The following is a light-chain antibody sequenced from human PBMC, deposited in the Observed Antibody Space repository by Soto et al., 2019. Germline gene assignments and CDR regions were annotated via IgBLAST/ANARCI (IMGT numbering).Light chain of an antibody. Sequence: DIVMTQSPLSLPVTPGEAASISCRSSQSLLHKNGNNYFNWYLQKPGQSPQLLIYMGSKRASGVPARFSGTGSGTDFNLTISSLQPDDFATYYCQQYNSYSLTFGQGTKVDIK. CDR1: QSLLHKNGNNY. CDR2: MGS. V-gene: IGKV2-28*01. J-gene: IGKJ1*01. CDR3: QQYNSYSLT.